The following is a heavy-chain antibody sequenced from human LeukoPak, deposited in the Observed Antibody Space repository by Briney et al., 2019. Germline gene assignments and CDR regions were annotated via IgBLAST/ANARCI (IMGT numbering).Heavy chain of an antibody. CDR2: VNSDGSRT. J-gene: IGHJ4*02. CDR3: ASDLLSSQDRGDSCDY. V-gene: IGHV3-74*01. Sequence: GGSDTPLYPPDGPTLTILWTQSVRQAPGKGLVCVSRVNSDGSRTSYADSVKGRFTISRDNAKKTLYLQMNSLRAEDTAVYYCASDLLSSQDRGDSCDYWGQGTLVTVSS. CDR1: GPTLTILW. D-gene: IGHD6-13*01.